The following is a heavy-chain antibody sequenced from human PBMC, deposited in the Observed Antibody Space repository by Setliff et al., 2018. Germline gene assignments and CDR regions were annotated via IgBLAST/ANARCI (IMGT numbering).Heavy chain of an antibody. V-gene: IGHV4-39*01. CDR1: GGSISSGVYY. CDR2: IYHGGKT. CDR3: ARTGTYRYFDY. D-gene: IGHD1-1*01. Sequence: SETLSLTCAVSGGSISSGVYYWGWIRQPPGKGLEWIGRIYHGGKTYYNTSLESRLTISVDTSKNQFSLKLRSVTAADTAVYYCARTGTYRYFDYWGQGTLVTVSS. J-gene: IGHJ4*02.